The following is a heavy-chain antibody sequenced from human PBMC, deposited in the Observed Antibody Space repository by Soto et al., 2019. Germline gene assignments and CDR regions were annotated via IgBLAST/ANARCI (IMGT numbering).Heavy chain of an antibody. J-gene: IGHJ5*02. CDR1: GGSITSGGYS. D-gene: IGHD6-19*01. CDR2: FSPSGKT. Sequence: SETLSLTCILSGGSITSGGYSWSWVRQSPWRGLQWIGHFSPSGKTYYNPSLKSRVIMSVDTSKNQFSLKLTSVTAADTAVFYCARVRDLAVPWFDLWGQGXLVTVYS. CDR3: ARVRDLAVPWFDL. V-gene: IGHV4-30-2*06.